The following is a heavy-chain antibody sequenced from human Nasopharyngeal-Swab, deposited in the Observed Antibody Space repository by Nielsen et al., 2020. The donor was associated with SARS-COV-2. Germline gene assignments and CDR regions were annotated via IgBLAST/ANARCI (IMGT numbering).Heavy chain of an antibody. CDR1: GGTFSSYA. CDR2: IIPILGIA. D-gene: IGHD4-17*01. V-gene: IGHV1-69*04. CDR3: AGPRGDYGGFDY. J-gene: IGHJ4*02. Sequence: SVKVSCKASGGTFSSYAISWVRQAPGQGLEWMGRIIPILGIANYAQKFQGRVTITADKSTSTAYMELSSLRFEDTAVYYCAGPRGDYGGFDYWGQGTLVTVSS.